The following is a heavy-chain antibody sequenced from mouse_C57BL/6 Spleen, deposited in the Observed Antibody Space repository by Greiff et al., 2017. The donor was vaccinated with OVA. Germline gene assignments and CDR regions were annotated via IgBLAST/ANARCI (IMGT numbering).Heavy chain of an antibody. CDR3: AREGDYDWFAY. V-gene: IGHV1-22*01. CDR2: INPNNGGT. J-gene: IGHJ3*01. Sequence: VQLKQSGPELVKPGASVKMSCKASGYTFTDYNMHWVKQSHGKSLEWIGYINPNNGGTSYNQKFKGKATLTVNKSSSTAYMELRSLTSEDSAVYYCAREGDYDWFAYWGQGTLVTVSA. D-gene: IGHD2-4*01. CDR1: GYTFTDYN.